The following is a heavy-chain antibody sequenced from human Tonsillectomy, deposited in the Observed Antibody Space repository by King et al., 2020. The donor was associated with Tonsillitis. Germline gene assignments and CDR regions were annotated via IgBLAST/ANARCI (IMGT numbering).Heavy chain of an antibody. CDR1: GYSISNGYY. D-gene: IGHD1-26*01. J-gene: IGHJ3*02. CDR2: IYHSGST. CDR3: ATTGGTYRLHDAFDI. Sequence: VQLQESGPGLVKPSETLSLTCAVSGYSISNGYYWGWIRQPPGKGLEWIGSIYHSGSTYYNPSLKSRVTILLDMSKNQFSLKLTSVTAADTAVYYCATTGGTYRLHDAFDIWGPGTMVTVSS. V-gene: IGHV4-38-2*01.